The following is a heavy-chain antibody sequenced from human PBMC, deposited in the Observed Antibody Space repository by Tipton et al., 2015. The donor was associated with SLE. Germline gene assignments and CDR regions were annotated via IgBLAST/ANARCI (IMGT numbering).Heavy chain of an antibody. CDR1: GGSFGGYY. CDR3: ARAQNSSMGY. D-gene: IGHD1-7*01. Sequence: TLSLTCAVYGGSFGGYYWSWIRQPPGKGLEWIREINHSGSTNYNPSLKSRVTISVDTSKNQFSLKLSSVTAADTAVYYCARAQNSSMGYWGQGTLVTVSS. V-gene: IGHV4-34*01. CDR2: INHSGST. J-gene: IGHJ4*02.